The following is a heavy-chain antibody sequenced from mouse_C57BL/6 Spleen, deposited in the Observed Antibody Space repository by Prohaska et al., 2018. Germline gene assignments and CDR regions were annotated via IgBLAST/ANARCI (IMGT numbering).Heavy chain of an antibody. CDR3: SSRARFLCFDY. V-gene: IGHV1-50*01. Sequence: QVQLQQPGAELVKPGASVKLSCKASGYTFTSYWMQWVKQRPGQSLEWIGDIDASDSDTNYNHTFKGKYTLIVDTSSSTAYMQLSSVPSQDSAPCYCSSRARFLCFDYCGKGTTLTVSS. CDR1: GYTFTSYW. J-gene: IGHJ2*01. CDR2: IDASDSDT.